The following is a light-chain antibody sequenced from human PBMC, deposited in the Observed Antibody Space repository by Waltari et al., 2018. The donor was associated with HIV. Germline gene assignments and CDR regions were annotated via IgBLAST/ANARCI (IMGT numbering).Light chain of an antibody. V-gene: IGLV1-51*01. CDR3: GTWDSSLSAGV. CDR1: SSNIGTNY. Sequence: QSVLTQPPSVSAAPGQKVTISCSGSSSNIGTNYVPCYQQLPGTAPKLLIYDNNKRPSGIPDRFSGSKSGTSATLGITGLQTGDEADYYCGTWDSSLSAGVFGGGTKLTVL. CDR2: DNN. J-gene: IGLJ3*02.